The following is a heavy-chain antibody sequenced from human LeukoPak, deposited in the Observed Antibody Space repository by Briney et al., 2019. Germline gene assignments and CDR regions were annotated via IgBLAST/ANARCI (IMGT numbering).Heavy chain of an antibody. Sequence: GSLRLSCAASGFTFSDYYMSWIRQPPGKGLEWIGEINHSGSTNYNPSLKSRVTISVDTSKNQFSLKLSSVTAADTAVYYCARHRMEYGDYAGDDYWGQGTLVTVSS. CDR2: INHSGST. CDR1: GFTFSDYY. V-gene: IGHV4-34*01. CDR3: ARHRMEYGDYAGDDY. D-gene: IGHD4-17*01. J-gene: IGHJ4*02.